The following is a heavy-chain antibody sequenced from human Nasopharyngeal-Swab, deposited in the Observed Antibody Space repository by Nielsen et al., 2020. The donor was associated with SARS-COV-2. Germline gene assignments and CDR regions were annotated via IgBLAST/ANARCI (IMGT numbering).Heavy chain of an antibody. V-gene: IGHV4-31*03. D-gene: IGHD3-22*01. Sequence: SETLSLTCTVSGGSISSSSYYWSWIRQHPGKGLEWIGYIYYSGSTYYNPSLKSRVTISVDTSKNQFSLKLSSVTAADTAVYYCARARITMIVVVNAFDIWGQGTIVTVSS. J-gene: IGHJ3*02. CDR1: GGSISSSSYY. CDR3: ARARITMIVVVNAFDI. CDR2: IYYSGST.